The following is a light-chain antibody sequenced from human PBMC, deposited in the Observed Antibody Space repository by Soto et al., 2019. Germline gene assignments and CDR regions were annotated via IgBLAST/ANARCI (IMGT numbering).Light chain of an antibody. CDR3: AAWDDSPRWV. CDR2: RNN. CDR1: SSNIGSNY. V-gene: IGLV1-47*01. Sequence: QSVLTQPPSASGTPGQRVTISCSGSSSNIGSNYVYWYQQLPGTAPKLLIYRNNQRPSGVPDRFSGSKSGTSASLAISGLRSEDEADYYCAAWDDSPRWVFGGGTQLTVL. J-gene: IGLJ3*02.